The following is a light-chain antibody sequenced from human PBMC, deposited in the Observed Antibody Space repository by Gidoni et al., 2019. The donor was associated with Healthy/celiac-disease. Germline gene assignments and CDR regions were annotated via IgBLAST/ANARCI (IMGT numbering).Light chain of an antibody. CDR2: DAS. Sequence: DIQMTQSPSSLSGSVGDRVTITCQASQDIRNYLDWYQQKPGKAPKLLIYDASNLETGVPSRFSGSGSGTDFTFTISSLQPEDIATYYCQQYDNLPLTFGGGTKVEIK. CDR3: QQYDNLPLT. V-gene: IGKV1-33*01. CDR1: QDIRNY. J-gene: IGKJ4*01.